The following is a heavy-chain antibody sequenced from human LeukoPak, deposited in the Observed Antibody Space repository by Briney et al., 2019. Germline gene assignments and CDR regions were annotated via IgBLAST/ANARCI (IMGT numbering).Heavy chain of an antibody. Sequence: SETLSLTCTVSGGSISSYYWSWIRQPAGKGLEWIGRIYTSGGTNYNPSLKSRVTMSVDTSKNQFSLKLSSVTAADTAVYYCARDSFDYGGAHFDYWGQGTLVTVSS. J-gene: IGHJ4*02. V-gene: IGHV4-4*07. CDR2: IYTSGGT. CDR3: ARDSFDYGGAHFDY. CDR1: GGSISSYY. D-gene: IGHD4-23*01.